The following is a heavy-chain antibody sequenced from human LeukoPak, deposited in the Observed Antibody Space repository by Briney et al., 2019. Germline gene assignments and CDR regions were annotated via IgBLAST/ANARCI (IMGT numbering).Heavy chain of an antibody. CDR1: GGSISSSSYY. CDR3: ARHAGIGDDDAFDI. D-gene: IGHD3-10*01. Sequence: SETLSLTCTVSGGSISSSSYYWGWIRQPPGKGLEWMGSIYYSGSTYYTPYPKTRVTISVDTSKNHLSLKLSSVTAADTAVYYCARHAGIGDDDAFDIWGQGTMVTVSS. CDR2: IYYSGST. J-gene: IGHJ3*02. V-gene: IGHV4-39*01.